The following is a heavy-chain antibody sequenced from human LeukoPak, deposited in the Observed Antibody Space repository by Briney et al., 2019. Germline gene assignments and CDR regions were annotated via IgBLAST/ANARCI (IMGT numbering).Heavy chain of an antibody. CDR3: ARDAAAAIEYFQH. D-gene: IGHD6-13*01. J-gene: IGHJ1*01. Sequence: GGSLRLSCAASGFTFATYAMSWVRQAPGKGLKWVSGITGSGRTTYYADSVKGRFTISRDNSKNTLYLQMNSLRAEDTAVYYCARDAAAAIEYFQHWGQGTLVTVSS. CDR2: ITGSGRTT. V-gene: IGHV3-23*01. CDR1: GFTFATYA.